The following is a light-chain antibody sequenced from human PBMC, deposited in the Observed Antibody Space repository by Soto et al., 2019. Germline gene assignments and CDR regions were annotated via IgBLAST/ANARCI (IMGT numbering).Light chain of an antibody. V-gene: IGLV2-14*01. Sequence: QSAPTQPASVSGSHGQSITISCTGTSSDVGGYNYVSWYQQHPGKAPKLMIYEVSNRPSGVSNRFSGSKSGNTASLTISGLQAEDEADYYCSSYTSINTWVFGGGTKLTVL. CDR2: EVS. CDR3: SSYTSINTWV. CDR1: SSDVGGYNY. J-gene: IGLJ3*02.